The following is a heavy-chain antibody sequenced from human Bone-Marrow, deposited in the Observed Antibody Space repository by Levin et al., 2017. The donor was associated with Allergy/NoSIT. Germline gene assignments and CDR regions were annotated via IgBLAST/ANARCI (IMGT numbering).Heavy chain of an antibody. CDR3: AKGVQHGGGWYGWGYYYYGMNV. V-gene: IGHV3-30*18. J-gene: IGHJ6*02. CDR1: GFTFSSYV. D-gene: IGHD6-19*01. Sequence: RGESLKISCAASGFTFSSYVMHWVRQAPGKGLEWVSFITYDGINEDYADSVKGRFTISRDNSKNTLYLQMNSLRAEDTAVYYCAKGVQHGGGWYGWGYYYYGMNVWGQGTTVSVSS. CDR2: ITYDGINE.